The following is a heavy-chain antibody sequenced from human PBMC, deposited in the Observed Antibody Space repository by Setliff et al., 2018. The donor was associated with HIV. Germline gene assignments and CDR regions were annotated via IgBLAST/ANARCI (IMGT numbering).Heavy chain of an antibody. Sequence: GGSLRLSCTTSGFTFGDYAMSWVRQAPGKGLEWVSVISGSGGSTFYADSVKGRFTMSRDDLKATVHLEMNSLKVEDTAVYYCTTVGYCRGTTCRSAFDIWGQGTMVTVSS. J-gene: IGHJ3*02. CDR1: GFTFGDYA. CDR3: TTVGYCRGTTCRSAFDI. D-gene: IGHD2-2*03. V-gene: IGHV3-23*01. CDR2: ISGSGGST.